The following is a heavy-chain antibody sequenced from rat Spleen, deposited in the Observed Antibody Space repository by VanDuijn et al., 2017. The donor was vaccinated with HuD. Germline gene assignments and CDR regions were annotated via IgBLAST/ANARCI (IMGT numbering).Heavy chain of an antibody. Sequence: EVHLVESGGGLVQPGRSLKLSCAASGFTFSNYGMAWVRQAPTKGLEWVATISYDGGTTWYPDSVKDRFTISRDNAENTVYLQMSSLRSEDSAIYYCARDITLDYWGQGVMVTVSS. J-gene: IGHJ2*01. D-gene: IGHD4-1*01. CDR2: ISYDGGTT. CDR3: ARDITLDY. V-gene: IGHV5-29*01. CDR1: GFTFSNYG.